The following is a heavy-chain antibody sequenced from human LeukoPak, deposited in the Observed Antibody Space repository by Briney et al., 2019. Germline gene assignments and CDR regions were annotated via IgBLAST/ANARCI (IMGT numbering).Heavy chain of an antibody. CDR1: GFTFSNYV. Sequence: PGGSLRLSCAASGFTFSNYVMSWVRQAPGKGLEWVSGISGSGDSTYYADSVKGRFTISRDNSKNTPYLQMNSLRAEDTAVYYCARAKDSSSWRYSDDAFDIWGQGTVVTASS. CDR3: ARAKDSSSWRYSDDAFDI. CDR2: ISGSGDST. D-gene: IGHD6-13*01. J-gene: IGHJ3*02. V-gene: IGHV3-23*01.